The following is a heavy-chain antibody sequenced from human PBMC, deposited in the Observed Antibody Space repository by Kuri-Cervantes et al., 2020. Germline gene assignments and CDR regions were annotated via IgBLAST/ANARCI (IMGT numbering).Heavy chain of an antibody. CDR2: ITGDGSGT. Sequence: GESLKISCAASGFTFSNYWMHWVRQPPGKGLVWVSRITGDGSGTTYADSVKGRFTISRDNAKNTLYLEMNSLRVEDTAVYYCARPTRPDYYYYMDVWGKGTTVTVSS. CDR3: ARPTRPDYYYYMDV. CDR1: GFTFSNYW. J-gene: IGHJ6*03. D-gene: IGHD4-17*01. V-gene: IGHV3-74*01.